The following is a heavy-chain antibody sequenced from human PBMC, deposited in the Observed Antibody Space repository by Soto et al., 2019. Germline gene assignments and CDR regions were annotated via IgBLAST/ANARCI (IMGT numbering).Heavy chain of an antibody. CDR3: ARSYDFWSGSWFDP. J-gene: IGHJ5*02. Sequence: TLSLTCTVSGGSISSGGYYWSWIRQHPGKGLEWIGYIYYSGSTYYNPSLKSRVTISVDTSKNQFSLKLSSVTAADTAVYYCARSYDFWSGSWFDPWGQGTLVTVSS. V-gene: IGHV4-31*03. CDR1: GGSISSGGYY. CDR2: IYYSGST. D-gene: IGHD3-3*01.